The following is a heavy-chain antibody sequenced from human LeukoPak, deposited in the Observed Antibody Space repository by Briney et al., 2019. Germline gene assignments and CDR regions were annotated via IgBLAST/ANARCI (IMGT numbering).Heavy chain of an antibody. D-gene: IGHD4-17*01. V-gene: IGHV3-64*01. Sequence: GGSLRLSCVASGFTFSSYAMHWVRQAPGKGLGYVSGIRSNGGSTYYANSVKGRFTISRDNSKNTLYLQMGSLRAEDMAVYYCARAYYGDYDFDYWGQGTLVTVSS. CDR3: ARAYYGDYDFDY. CDR2: IRSNGGST. J-gene: IGHJ4*02. CDR1: GFTFSSYA.